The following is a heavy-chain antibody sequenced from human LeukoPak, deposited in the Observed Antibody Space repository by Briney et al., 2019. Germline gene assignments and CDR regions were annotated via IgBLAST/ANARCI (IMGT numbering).Heavy chain of an antibody. CDR1: GFTFSGYA. CDR3: AKVGGDYYDSSGYYFAAFDI. V-gene: IGHV3-23*01. CDR2: ISGSGGST. D-gene: IGHD3-22*01. J-gene: IGHJ3*02. Sequence: PGGSLRLSCAASGFTFSGYAMSWVRQAPGKGLEWVSAISGSGGSTYYADSVKGRFTISRDNSKNTLYLQMNSLRAEDTAVYYCAKVGGDYYDSSGYYFAAFDIWGQGTMVTVSS.